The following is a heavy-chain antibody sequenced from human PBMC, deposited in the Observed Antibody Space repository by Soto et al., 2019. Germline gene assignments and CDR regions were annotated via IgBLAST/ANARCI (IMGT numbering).Heavy chain of an antibody. CDR1: GGSFSGNF. CDR2: INHSGST. D-gene: IGHD2-15*01. CDR3: ARRQIRRYCSGGSCYRPSPFDY. Sequence: QVQLQQWGAGLLKPSETLSLTCAVYGGSFSGNFWSWVCQPPGKGLEWIGEINHSGSTNYNPSLKSRVTISVDTSKNQFSLKLSSVTAADTAVYYCARRQIRRYCSGGSCYRPSPFDYWGQGTLVTVSS. J-gene: IGHJ4*02. V-gene: IGHV4-34*01.